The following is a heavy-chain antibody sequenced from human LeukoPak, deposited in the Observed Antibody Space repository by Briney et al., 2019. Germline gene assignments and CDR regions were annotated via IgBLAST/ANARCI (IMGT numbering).Heavy chain of an antibody. CDR1: GFTFSSNW. CDR3: VRDGVGAPPFDY. Sequence: PGGSLRLSCAASGFTFSSNWMHWVRQAPGKGLVWVSRIKGDGSSTSYADSVKGRFTISRDNAMNTLFPQMNSLRAEDTAVYYCVRDGVGAPPFDYWGQGALVTVSS. V-gene: IGHV3-74*01. J-gene: IGHJ4*02. D-gene: IGHD1-26*01. CDR2: IKGDGSST.